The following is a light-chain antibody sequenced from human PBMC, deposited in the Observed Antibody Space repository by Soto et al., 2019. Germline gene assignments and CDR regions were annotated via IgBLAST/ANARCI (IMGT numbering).Light chain of an antibody. J-gene: IGLJ1*01. V-gene: IGLV1-51*01. Sequence: QSVLTQPPSVSAAPGQKVTISCSGSSSNIGGNSVSLYQQLPGTAPKLLIYDDNKRPSGIPDRFSGSKSGTSATLGITGFQNGDEADYYCGSWDSSLRAYGFGNGTKVTV. CDR2: DDN. CDR3: GSWDSSLRAYG. CDR1: SSNIGGNS.